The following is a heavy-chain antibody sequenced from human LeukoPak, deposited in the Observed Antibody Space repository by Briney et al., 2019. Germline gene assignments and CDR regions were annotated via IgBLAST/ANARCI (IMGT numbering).Heavy chain of an antibody. CDR1: GLTFSDHY. Sequence: GGSLRLSCAASGLTFSDHYMSWIRQAPGKGLEWVSYISTSGSTTYYADSVKGRFTISRDKATNSVLLQMNNLRAEDTALYYCAREQGTHYYDTSGFYARSGFFDLWGQGTMVTVSS. J-gene: IGHJ3*01. CDR3: AREQGTHYYDTSGFYARSGFFDL. D-gene: IGHD3-22*01. V-gene: IGHV3-11*04. CDR2: ISTSGSTT.